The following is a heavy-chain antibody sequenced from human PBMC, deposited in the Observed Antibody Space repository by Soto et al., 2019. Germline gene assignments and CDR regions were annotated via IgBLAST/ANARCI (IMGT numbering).Heavy chain of an antibody. V-gene: IGHV4-39*01. J-gene: IGHJ5*02. CDR1: GDSISTNSYS. Sequence: PSETLSLTCTVSGDSISTNSYSWGWIRQPPGQGLEWIGLFYYSGSTHYNPSLKSRLTVSVDTSKNQFSLKLSSVTAADTAVYYCARPQSHSRSYVDPWGQGTLVTVSS. CDR3: ARPQSHSRSYVDP. D-gene: IGHD6-13*01. CDR2: FYYSGST.